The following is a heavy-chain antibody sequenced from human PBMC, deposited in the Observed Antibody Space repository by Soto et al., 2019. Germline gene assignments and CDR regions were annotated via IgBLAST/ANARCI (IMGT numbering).Heavy chain of an antibody. CDR2: ISAYNGNT. V-gene: IGHV1-18*01. J-gene: IGHJ4*02. CDR3: TRDRPPVDS. Sequence: QVQLVQAGAEVKKPGASVTVSCKASGYTFTSYGISWVRQAPGQGLAWMGWISAYNGNTNYAQKPQGRGTMTTYTYTSTAYMELRSLRSDDTAVYYCTRDRPPVDSWGKGTLVTVSS. CDR1: GYTFTSYG.